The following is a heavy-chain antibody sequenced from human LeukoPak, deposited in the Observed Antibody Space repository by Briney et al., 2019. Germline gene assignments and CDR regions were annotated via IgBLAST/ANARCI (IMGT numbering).Heavy chain of an antibody. CDR3: ARDPPDCRSSSCRWGGWIGP. D-gene: IGHD2-2*01. Sequence: SETLSLTCTVSGGSISSGAYYWSWIRQVPGKGLEWIGYGYFRGNTFYNPSLKGRVTISVDTSNNHFSLQLNSVTAADTAVYYCARDPPDCRSSSCRWGGWIGPWGQGTLVTVSS. CDR2: GYFRGNT. V-gene: IGHV4-31*03. CDR1: GGSISSGAYY. J-gene: IGHJ5*02.